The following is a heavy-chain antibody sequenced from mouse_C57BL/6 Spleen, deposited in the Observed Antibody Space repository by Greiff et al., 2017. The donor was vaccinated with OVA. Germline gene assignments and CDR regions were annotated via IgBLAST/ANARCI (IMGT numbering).Heavy chain of an antibody. J-gene: IGHJ4*01. CDR3: ASPGNDYDGHYYAMDY. CDR2: IYPGDGDT. V-gene: IGHV1-80*01. CDR1: GYAFSSYW. Sequence: QVQLKQSGAELVKPGASVKISCKASGYAFSSYWMNWVKQRPGKGLEWIGQIYPGDGDTNYNGKFKGKATLTADKSSSTAYMQLSSLTSEDSAVYFCASPGNDYDGHYYAMDYWGQGTSVTVSS. D-gene: IGHD2-4*01.